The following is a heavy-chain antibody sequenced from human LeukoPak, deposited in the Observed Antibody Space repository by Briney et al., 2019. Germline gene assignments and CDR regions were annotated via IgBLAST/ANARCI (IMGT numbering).Heavy chain of an antibody. CDR3: SRDDCSGGSCRPDAFDI. J-gene: IGHJ3*02. Sequence: GGSLRLSCAASGFTFSSYSMNWVRQAPGKGLEWVSSISRSSSYIYYADSVKGRFTISRDNAKNSLYLQMNSRRAADAAAYYCSRDDCSGGSCRPDAFDIWGQGTMVTVSS. V-gene: IGHV3-21*01. D-gene: IGHD2-15*01. CDR1: GFTFSSYS. CDR2: ISRSSSYI.